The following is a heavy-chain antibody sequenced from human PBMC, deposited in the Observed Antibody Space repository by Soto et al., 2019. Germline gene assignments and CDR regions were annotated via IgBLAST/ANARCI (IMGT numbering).Heavy chain of an antibody. D-gene: IGHD6-19*01. J-gene: IGHJ4*02. CDR3: ARSVPDKGNSGWYYFDY. CDR1: GGSISSHY. V-gene: IGHV4-59*11. Sequence: PSETLSLTCRVYGGSISSHYWSWIRQPPGKGLEWIGYSFYTGSTNYNPSLKSRVTISVDTSKNQFSLKMRSLTAADTAVYYCARSVPDKGNSGWYYFDYWGPGTLVTVSS. CDR2: SFYTGST.